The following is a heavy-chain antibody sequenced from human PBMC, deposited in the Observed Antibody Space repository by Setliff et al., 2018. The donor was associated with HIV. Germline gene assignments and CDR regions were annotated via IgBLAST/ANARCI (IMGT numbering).Heavy chain of an antibody. J-gene: IGHJ4*02. CDR3: AKGHGDYVPSNYLHY. CDR1: GFTFRDHY. D-gene: IGHD4-17*01. V-gene: IGHV3-23*01. CDR2: ISGSGGRT. Sequence: GVLRLSCAASGFTFRDHYMTWIRQAPGKGLEYISAISGSGGRTYHADSVKDRFTISRDNSKNTLFLQINSLRAEDTAVYYCAKGHGDYVPSNYLHYWGQGTLVTVSS.